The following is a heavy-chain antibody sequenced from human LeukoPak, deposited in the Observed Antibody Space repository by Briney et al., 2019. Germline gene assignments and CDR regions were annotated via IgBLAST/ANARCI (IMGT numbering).Heavy chain of an antibody. CDR2: VRYDGNNK. CDR3: AKDYSTVWFSKGADY. Sequence: GGSLRLSCAASGFTFRTYGMNWVRQAPGKGLEWVAFVRYDGNNKFYADSVKGRLTISRDNSKNKLYLQMNSLRDVDTAVYYCAKDYSTVWFSKGADYWGQGTLVTVSS. V-gene: IGHV3-30*02. CDR1: GFTFRTYG. D-gene: IGHD2-2*01. J-gene: IGHJ4*02.